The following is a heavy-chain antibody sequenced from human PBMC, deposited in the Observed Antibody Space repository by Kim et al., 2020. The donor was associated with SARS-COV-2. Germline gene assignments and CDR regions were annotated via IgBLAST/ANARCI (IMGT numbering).Heavy chain of an antibody. CDR1: GGSFSGYY. V-gene: IGHV4-34*01. Sequence: SETLSLTCAVYGGSFSGYYWSWIRQPPGKGLEWIGEINHSGSTNYNPSLKSRVTISVDTSKNQFSLKLSSVTAADTAVYYCARGYYDYVWGSYRHYYYYGMDVWGQGTTVTVSS. CDR3: ARGYYDYVWGSYRHYYYYGMDV. D-gene: IGHD3-16*02. CDR2: INHSGST. J-gene: IGHJ6*02.